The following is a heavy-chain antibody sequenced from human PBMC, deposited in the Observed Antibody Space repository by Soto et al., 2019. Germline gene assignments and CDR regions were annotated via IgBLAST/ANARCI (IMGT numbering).Heavy chain of an antibody. D-gene: IGHD1-26*01. CDR3: ARGGPWELLPPYYYGMDV. Sequence: PSETLSLTCAVSGGSISSGGYSWSWIRQPPGKGLEWIGYIYHSGSTYYNPSLKSRVTISVDRSKNQFSLKLSSVTAADTAVYYCARGGPWELLPPYYYGMDVWGQGTTVTVSS. J-gene: IGHJ6*02. V-gene: IGHV4-30-2*01. CDR2: IYHSGST. CDR1: GGSISSGGYS.